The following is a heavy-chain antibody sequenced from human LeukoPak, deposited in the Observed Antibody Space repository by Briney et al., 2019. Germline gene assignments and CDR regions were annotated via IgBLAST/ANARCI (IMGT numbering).Heavy chain of an antibody. J-gene: IGHJ6*02. CDR1: GFTINQHA. CDR2: IRPDGSAV. D-gene: IGHD3/OR15-3a*01. CDR3: ARFGLPYSIDL. Sequence: PGGSLRLSCIASGFTINQHAMSWVRQAPVKGLEWVASIRPDGSAVFYVDSVKGRFTFSRDNAKNSLDLQMNSLRAEDTVVYYCARFGLPYSIDLWGQGTMVTVSS. V-gene: IGHV3-7*01.